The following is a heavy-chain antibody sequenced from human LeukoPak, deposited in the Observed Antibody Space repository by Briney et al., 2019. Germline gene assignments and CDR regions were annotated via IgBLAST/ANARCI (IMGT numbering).Heavy chain of an antibody. Sequence: GGSLRLSCAASGFTFSSYSMNWVRQAPGKGLEWVSSISSSSYIYYADSVKGRFTISRDNAKNSLYLQMNSLRAEDTAVYYCATPLDYYDRSDSHQGGDWGQGTLVTVSS. D-gene: IGHD3-22*01. CDR2: ISSSSYI. CDR1: GFTFSSYS. J-gene: IGHJ4*02. V-gene: IGHV3-21*04. CDR3: ATPLDYYDRSDSHQGGD.